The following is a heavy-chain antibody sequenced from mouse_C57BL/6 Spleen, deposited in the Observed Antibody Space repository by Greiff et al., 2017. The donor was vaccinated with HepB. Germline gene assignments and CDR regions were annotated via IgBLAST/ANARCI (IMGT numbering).Heavy chain of an antibody. J-gene: IGHJ1*03. CDR3: ARYTSHYYGSSHWYFDV. D-gene: IGHD1-1*01. CDR1: GFTFTDYY. V-gene: IGHV7-3*01. Sequence: EVKLMESGGGLVQPGGSLSLSCAASGFTFTDYYMSWVRQPPGKALEWLGFIRNKADGYTTEYSASVKGRFTISRDNSQSILYLQMNALRAEDSATYYCARYTSHYYGSSHWYFDVWGTGTTVTVSS. CDR2: IRNKADGYTT.